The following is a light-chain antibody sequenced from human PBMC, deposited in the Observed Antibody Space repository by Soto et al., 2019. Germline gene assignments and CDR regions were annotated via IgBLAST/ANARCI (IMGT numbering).Light chain of an antibody. J-gene: IGKJ1*01. V-gene: IGKV4-1*01. CDR3: QQYYAIPRT. CDR1: QSVLDRSNNKNY. CDR2: WAS. Sequence: DIVMTPSPDSLAVSLGERAIINCKSSQSVLDRSNNKNYLTWYQQKPGQPPKPLIYWASTREFGVPDRFSGSGSGTDFTLTISSLQAEDVALYYCQQYYAIPRTFGQGTKVEIK.